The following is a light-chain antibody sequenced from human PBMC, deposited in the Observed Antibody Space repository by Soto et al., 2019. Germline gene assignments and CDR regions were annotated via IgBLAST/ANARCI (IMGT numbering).Light chain of an antibody. V-gene: IGKV1-9*01. CDR3: QQLNSYPRT. Sequence: DIQLTQSPSVLSASVGDRVTITCRASQGISSYLAWYQQKPGKAPKLGIYAASTLQSGVPSRFTGSGSGTEFPLTISSLQPEDFATYSCQQLNSYPRTFGQGTKVEIK. CDR2: AAS. CDR1: QGISSY. J-gene: IGKJ1*01.